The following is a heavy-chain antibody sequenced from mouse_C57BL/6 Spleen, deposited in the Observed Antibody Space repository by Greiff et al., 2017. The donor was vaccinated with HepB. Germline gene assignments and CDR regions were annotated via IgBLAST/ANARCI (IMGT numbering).Heavy chain of an antibody. Sequence: QVQLKESGAELARPGASVKLSCKASGYTFTSYGISWVKQRTGQGLEWIGEIYPRSGNTYYNEKFKGKTTLTADKSSSTAYMELRSLTSEDSAVYFCARRGFYGYDYAMDYWGQGTSVTVSS. J-gene: IGHJ4*01. V-gene: IGHV1-81*01. CDR1: GYTFTSYG. CDR2: IYPRSGNT. CDR3: ARRGFYGYDYAMDY. D-gene: IGHD2-2*01.